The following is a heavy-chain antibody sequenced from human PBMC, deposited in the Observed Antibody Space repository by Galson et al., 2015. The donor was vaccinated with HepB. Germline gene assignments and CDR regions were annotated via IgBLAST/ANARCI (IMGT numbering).Heavy chain of an antibody. J-gene: IGHJ4*02. CDR3: ARSNLVATPTTGRDY. CDR1: GYTFTGYY. V-gene: IGHV1-2*02. CDR2: INPNSGGT. Sequence: SVKVSCKASGYTFTGYYMHWVRQAPGQGLEWMGWINPNSGGTNYAQKFQGRVTMTRDTSISTAYMELSRLRSDDTAVYYCARSNLVATPTTGRDYWGQGTLVTVSS. D-gene: IGHD5-12*01.